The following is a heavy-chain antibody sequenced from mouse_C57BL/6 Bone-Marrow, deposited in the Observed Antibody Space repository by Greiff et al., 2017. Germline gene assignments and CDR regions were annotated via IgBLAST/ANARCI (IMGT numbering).Heavy chain of an antibody. Sequence: QVQLQQPGAELVKPGASVKMSCKASGYTFTSYWITWVKQRPGQGLEWIGDIYPGSGSTNYNEKFKSKATLTVDTSSSTAYMQRSSLTSEDAAVYYCAFMITTIFDYWGQGTTLTVSS. D-gene: IGHD2-4*01. CDR3: AFMITTIFDY. J-gene: IGHJ2*01. CDR2: IYPGSGST. V-gene: IGHV1-55*01. CDR1: GYTFTSYW.